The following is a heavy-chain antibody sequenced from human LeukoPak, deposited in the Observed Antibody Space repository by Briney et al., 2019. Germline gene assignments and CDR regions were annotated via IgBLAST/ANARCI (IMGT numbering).Heavy chain of an antibody. CDR3: ASSIGYSSSWYQSNYYYYYYMDV. J-gene: IGHJ6*03. Sequence: PSETLSLTCTVSGGSISSGSYYWSWVRQPAGKGLEWIGRIYTSGSTNDNPSLKSRVTISVDTSKNQFSLELSSVTAADTAVYYCASSIGYSSSWYQSNYYYYYYMDVWGKGTTVTVSS. CDR2: IYTSGST. D-gene: IGHD6-13*01. V-gene: IGHV4-61*02. CDR1: GGSISSGSYY.